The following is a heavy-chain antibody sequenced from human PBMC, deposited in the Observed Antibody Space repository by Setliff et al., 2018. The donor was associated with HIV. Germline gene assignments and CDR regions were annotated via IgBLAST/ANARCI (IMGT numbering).Heavy chain of an antibody. CDR2: IYYSGST. CDR1: GGSISSSSYY. Sequence: SETLSLTCTVSGGSISSSSYYWGWIRQPPGKGLEWIGNIYYSGSTHYNPSLKSRVTISVDTSKNQFSLKLSSVTAADTAVFYCARSELGPVYWYFDLWGRGTLVTVSS. V-gene: IGHV4-39*01. CDR3: ARSELGPVYWYFDL. J-gene: IGHJ2*01. D-gene: IGHD7-27*01.